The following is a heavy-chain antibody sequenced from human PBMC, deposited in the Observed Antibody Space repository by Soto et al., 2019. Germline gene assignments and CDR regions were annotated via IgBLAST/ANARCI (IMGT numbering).Heavy chain of an antibody. CDR1: GFTFRGYG. CDR3: VRDAGFGGNPFDS. D-gene: IGHD1-1*01. CDR2: FSYDGSNK. V-gene: IGHV3-33*01. Sequence: QVHLVESGGGVVQPGRSLRLSCEASGFTFRGYGMHWVRQAPDKGLEWVAVFSYDGSNKYYADSVKGRFTISRDDSKNTLYLQMNSLRAEDTAVYYCVRDAGFGGNPFDSWGQGTLVTVSS. J-gene: IGHJ4*02.